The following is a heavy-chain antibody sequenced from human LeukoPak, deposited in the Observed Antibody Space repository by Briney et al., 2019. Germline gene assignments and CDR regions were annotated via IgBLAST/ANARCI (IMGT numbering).Heavy chain of an antibody. CDR2: IYYSGST. CDR1: GGSISSYY. CDR3: ARTRWELSPFDY. Sequence: SETLSLTCTVSGGSISSYYWSWIRQPPGKGLEWIGYIYYSGSTNYNPSLKSRVTMSVDTSKDQFSLRLSSVTAADTAVYYCARTRWELSPFDYWGQGTLVTVSS. D-gene: IGHD1-26*01. J-gene: IGHJ4*02. V-gene: IGHV4-59*01.